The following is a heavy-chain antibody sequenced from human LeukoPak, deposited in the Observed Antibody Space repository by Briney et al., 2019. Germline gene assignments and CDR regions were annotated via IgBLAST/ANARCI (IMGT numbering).Heavy chain of an antibody. V-gene: IGHV1-69*13. CDR3: PTNDCGDYHRFDY. J-gene: IGHJ4*02. CDR1: RHTYTSYA. D-gene: IGHD4-17*01. Sequence: SVKVSCKASRHTYTSYATSWVGQAAGQGLAWMGGILIKFGIADYAQSLQDRVTISADESTSTATMDMTNLTSGDPAVYYCPTNDCGDYHRFDYWGQGTLVTVSS. CDR2: ILIKFGIA.